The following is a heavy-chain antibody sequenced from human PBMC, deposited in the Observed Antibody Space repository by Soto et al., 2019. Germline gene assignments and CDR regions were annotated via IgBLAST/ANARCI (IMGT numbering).Heavy chain of an antibody. V-gene: IGHV3-7*01. J-gene: IGHJ4*02. Sequence: GGSLRLSCAASGFTFSSYWMSWVRQAPGKGLEWVANIKQDGSEKYYVDSVKGRFTISRDNAKNSLYLQMNSLRAEDTAVYYCARGPHYYDSSGYFDYWGQGTLVTVSS. CDR3: ARGPHYYDSSGYFDY. D-gene: IGHD3-22*01. CDR2: IKQDGSEK. CDR1: GFTFSSYW.